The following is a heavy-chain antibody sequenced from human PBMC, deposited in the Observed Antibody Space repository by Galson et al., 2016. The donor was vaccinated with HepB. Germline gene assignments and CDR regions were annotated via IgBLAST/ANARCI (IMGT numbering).Heavy chain of an antibody. V-gene: IGHV3-23*01. D-gene: IGHD5-12*01. Sequence: ETLSLTCAVSGGSISSGGYSWSWIRQPPGKGLEWVSGISGSGGSTYYADSVKGRLTISRGNSKNTLYLQMNSLRAEDTAVYYCAKGGTDYDYYSDHWGQGTLVTVSS. CDR2: ISGSGGST. J-gene: IGHJ4*02. CDR3: AKGGTDYDYYSDH. CDR1: GGSISSGGYS.